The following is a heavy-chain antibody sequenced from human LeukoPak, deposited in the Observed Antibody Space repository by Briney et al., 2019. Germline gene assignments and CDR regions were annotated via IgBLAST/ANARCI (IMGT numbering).Heavy chain of an antibody. V-gene: IGHV3-23*01. CDR1: GFTFSSSA. J-gene: IGHJ4*02. CDR3: AKGGKWDVTPFDY. D-gene: IGHD1-26*01. Sequence: PGGSLRLSCAASGFTFSSSAMSWVRQAPGKGLEWVSAISNNGGYTYYADSVQGRFTISRDNSKSTLYLQVNSLRAEDTAVYYCAKGGKWDVTPFDYWGQGTLVTVSS. CDR2: ISNNGGYT.